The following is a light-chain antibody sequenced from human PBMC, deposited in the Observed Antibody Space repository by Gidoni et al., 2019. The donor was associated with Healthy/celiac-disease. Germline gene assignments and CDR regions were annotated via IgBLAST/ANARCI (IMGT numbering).Light chain of an antibody. CDR1: SSNIAAGYD. Sequence: QSVLTQPPSVSGAPGQRVTISSTGSSSNIAAGYDVHWYQQLPGTAPKLLIYGNSNRPSGVPDRFSGSKSGTSASLAITGLQAEDEADYYCQSYDSSLSGTVVFGGGTKLTVL. CDR2: GNS. V-gene: IGLV1-40*01. CDR3: QSYDSSLSGTVV. J-gene: IGLJ2*01.